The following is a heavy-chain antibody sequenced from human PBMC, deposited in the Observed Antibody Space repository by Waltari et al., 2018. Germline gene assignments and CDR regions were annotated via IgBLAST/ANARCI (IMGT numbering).Heavy chain of an antibody. J-gene: IGHJ4*02. V-gene: IGHV3-30*02. CDR2: IRYDGSNK. D-gene: IGHD5-12*01. CDR3: TTDPPDPLSMVAVDY. Sequence: QVQLVESGGGVVQPGGSLRRSCAAPGFTFSSYGMHWVRPAPGKGLEWVAFIRYDGSNKYYADSVKGRFTISRDNSKNTLYLQMNSLRAEDTAVYYCTTDPPDPLSMVAVDYWGQGTLVTVSS. CDR1: GFTFSSYG.